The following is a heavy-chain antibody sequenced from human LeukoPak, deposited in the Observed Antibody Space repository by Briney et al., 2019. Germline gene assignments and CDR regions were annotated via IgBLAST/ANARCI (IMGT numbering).Heavy chain of an antibody. V-gene: IGHV3-53*01. D-gene: IGHD1-26*01. J-gene: IGHJ3*02. Sequence: PGGSLRLSCAASGFSVSSNFMTWVRQAPGKGLEWVSVIFSGGSTYYADSVKGRFTISRDNSKNTLYLQMNSLRAEDTAVYYCARGRRWDLLVSLIDASDIRGQGTMVTVSS. CDR3: ARGRRWDLLVSLIDASDI. CDR1: GFSVSSNF. CDR2: IFSGGST.